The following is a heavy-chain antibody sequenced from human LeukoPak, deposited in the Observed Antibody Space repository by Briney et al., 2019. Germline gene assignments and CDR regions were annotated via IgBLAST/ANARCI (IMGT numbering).Heavy chain of an antibody. CDR3: ARDYYDVSGYFQSAY. V-gene: IGHV3-48*01. CDR2: ISRSSDAI. Sequence: GGSLRLSCAASGFTLSTYHMNWVRQAPGKGLEWVSYISRSSDAIYYADSVKGRFTISRDNAKNSLYLQMSSLRAEDTAVYFCARDYYDVSGYFQSAYWGQGTLVTVSS. D-gene: IGHD3-22*01. CDR1: GFTLSTYH. J-gene: IGHJ4*02.